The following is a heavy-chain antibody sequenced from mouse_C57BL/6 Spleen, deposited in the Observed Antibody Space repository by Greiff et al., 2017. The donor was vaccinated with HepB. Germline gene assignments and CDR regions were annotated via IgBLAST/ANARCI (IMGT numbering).Heavy chain of an antibody. CDR3: ARRGGDCYGSKYFDY. Sequence: EVKLQESGPELVKPGASVKISCKASGYSFTGYYMNWVKQSPEKSLEWIGEINPSTGGTTYNQKFKAKATLTVDKSSSTAYMQLKSLTSEDSAVYDCARRGGDCYGSKYFDYWGQGTTLTVSS. J-gene: IGHJ2*01. CDR1: GYSFTGYY. D-gene: IGHD1-1*01. CDR2: INPSTGGT. V-gene: IGHV1-42*01.